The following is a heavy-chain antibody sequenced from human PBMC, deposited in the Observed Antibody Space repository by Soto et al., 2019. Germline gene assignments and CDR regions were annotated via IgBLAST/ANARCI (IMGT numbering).Heavy chain of an antibody. V-gene: IGHV3-9*01. CDR2: ISWNSGSI. D-gene: IGHD2-2*01. J-gene: IGHJ5*02. CDR3: AKDSYCSSTSCGFDP. CDR1: GFTFDDYA. Sequence: VQLVESGGGLVQPGRSLRLSCAASGFTFDDYAMHWVRQAPGKGLEWVSGISWNSGSIGYADSVKGRFTISRDNAKNSLYLQMNSLRAEDTALYYCAKDSYCSSTSCGFDPWGQGTLVTVSS.